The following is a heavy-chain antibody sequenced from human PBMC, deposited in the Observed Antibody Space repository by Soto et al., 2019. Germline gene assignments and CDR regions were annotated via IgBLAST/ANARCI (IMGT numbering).Heavy chain of an antibody. V-gene: IGHV3-30*18. CDR1: GFTFRSYG. J-gene: IGHJ6*02. CDR3: AKGFGWELQLSHPYYNSGMDV. CDR2: MSFDGSNK. D-gene: IGHD1-1*01. Sequence: LRLSCAASGFTFRSYGMHWVRQAPGKGLEWVALMSFDGSNKYYADSVRGRFTISSDNSKSTLYLQMDILRPEDTAVYYCAKGFGWELQLSHPYYNSGMDVWGQGTTVTVSS.